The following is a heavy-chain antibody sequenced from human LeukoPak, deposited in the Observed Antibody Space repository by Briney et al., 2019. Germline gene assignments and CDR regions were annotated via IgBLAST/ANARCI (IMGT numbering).Heavy chain of an antibody. CDR2: IYDSGST. V-gene: IGHV4-61*01. D-gene: IGHD1-1*01. Sequence: SETLSLTCTVSGGSVSSGSYYWSWIRQPPGKGLEWIGYIYDSGSTNYNPSLKSRVTISVDTSKNQFSLKLSSVTAADTAVYYCARVGGTNYYYYGMDVWGQGTTVTVSS. CDR3: ARVGGTNYYYYGMDV. CDR1: GGSVSSGSYY. J-gene: IGHJ6*02.